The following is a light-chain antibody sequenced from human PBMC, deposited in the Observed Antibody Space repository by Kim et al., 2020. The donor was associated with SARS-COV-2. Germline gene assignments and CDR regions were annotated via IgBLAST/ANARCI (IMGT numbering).Light chain of an antibody. CDR2: DAS. Sequence: DTQMTQSPSSLSASIGDRVSITCQASQDIKNYLNWYQQKPGRAPKLLIYDASNLKTGVPSRFSGSGSGTHFTFTISSLQPEDLGTYYCQKYGNFPSTFGPGTKVDIK. V-gene: IGKV1-33*01. J-gene: IGKJ3*01. CDR1: QDIKNY. CDR3: QKYGNFPST.